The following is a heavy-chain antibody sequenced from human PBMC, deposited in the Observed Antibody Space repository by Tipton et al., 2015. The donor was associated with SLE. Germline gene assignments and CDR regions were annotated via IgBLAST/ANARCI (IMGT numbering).Heavy chain of an antibody. V-gene: IGHV4-39*07. CDR3: AGGCCSGGSCSRWSYFDL. D-gene: IGHD2-15*01. CDR2: IYYSGST. CDR1: GGSISSSSYY. J-gene: IGHJ2*01. Sequence: TLSLTCTVSGGSISSSSYYWGWIRQPPGKGLEWIRSIYYSGSTYYNPSLKSRDTISVDTSKNHFSLKLRYVTAADTAVYYCAGGCCSGGSCSRWSYFDLWGRGTLVTVSS.